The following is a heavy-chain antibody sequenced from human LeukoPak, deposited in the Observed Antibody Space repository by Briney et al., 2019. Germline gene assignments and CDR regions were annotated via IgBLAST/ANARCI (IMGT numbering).Heavy chain of an antibody. CDR1: GGSISSGGYY. CDR3: ARYRYYYYGMDV. D-gene: IGHD1-26*01. V-gene: IGHV4-39*07. Sequence: SETLSLTCTVSGGSISSGGYYWSWIRQPPGKGLEWIGEINHSGSTNYNPSLKSRVTISVDTSKNQFSLKLSSVTAADTAVYYCARYRYYYYGMDVWGQGTTVTVSS. CDR2: INHSGST. J-gene: IGHJ6*02.